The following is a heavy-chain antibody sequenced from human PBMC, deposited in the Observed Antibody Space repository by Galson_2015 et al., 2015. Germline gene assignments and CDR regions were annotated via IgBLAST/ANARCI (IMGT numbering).Heavy chain of an antibody. CDR3: ARSVVVPAAMNYYYYYGMDV. D-gene: IGHD2-2*01. CDR1: GFTFSSYG. CDR2: ISYDGSNK. J-gene: IGHJ6*02. V-gene: IGHV3-30*03. Sequence: SLRLSCAASGFTFSSYGMHWVRQAPGKGLEWVAVISYDGSNKYYADSVKGRFTISRDISKNTLYLQMNSLRAEDTAVYYCARSVVVPAAMNYYYYYGMDVWGQGTAVTVSS.